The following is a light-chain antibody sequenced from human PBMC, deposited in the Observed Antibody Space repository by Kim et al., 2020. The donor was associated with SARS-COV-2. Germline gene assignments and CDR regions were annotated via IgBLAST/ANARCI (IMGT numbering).Light chain of an antibody. CDR1: QSLLHSNGYSY. Sequence: PASLSCRSSQSLLHSNGYSYLDWYMKKPGQSPQLLIYLGSYRASGVPDRFSGSGSGTDFTLKISRVEAEDVGFYYCMQALQTPLTFGGGTKVDIK. J-gene: IGKJ4*01. CDR2: LGS. V-gene: IGKV2-28*01. CDR3: MQALQTPLT.